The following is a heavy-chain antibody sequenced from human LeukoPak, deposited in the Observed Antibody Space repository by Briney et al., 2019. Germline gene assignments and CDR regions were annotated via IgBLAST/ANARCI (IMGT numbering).Heavy chain of an antibody. Sequence: GGSLGLSCAASGFTFSSYGMHWVRQAPGKGLEWVAFIRYDGSNKYYADSVKGRFTISRDNSKNTLYLQMNSLRAEDTAVYYCAKGLGLVGATYLGHYWGQGTLVTVSS. CDR3: AKGLGLVGATYLGHY. V-gene: IGHV3-30*02. CDR2: IRYDGSNK. CDR1: GFTFSSYG. D-gene: IGHD1-26*01. J-gene: IGHJ4*02.